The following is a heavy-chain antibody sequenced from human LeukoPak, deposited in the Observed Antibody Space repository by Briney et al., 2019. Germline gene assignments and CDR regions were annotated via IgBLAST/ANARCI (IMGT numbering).Heavy chain of an antibody. CDR1: GGSISSGSYY. D-gene: IGHD6-19*01. CDR3: ARNSSDWYGYMDV. J-gene: IGHJ6*04. Sequence: SQTLSLTCTVSGGSISSGSYYWSWIRQPAGKGLEWIGRIYTSGSTNYNPSLKSRVTISVDTSKNQFSLKLSSVTAADTAVYYCARNSSDWYGYMDVWGKGTTVTASS. V-gene: IGHV4-61*02. CDR2: IYTSGST.